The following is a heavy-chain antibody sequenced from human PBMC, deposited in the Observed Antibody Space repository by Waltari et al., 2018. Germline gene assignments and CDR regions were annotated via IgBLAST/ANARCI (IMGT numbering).Heavy chain of an antibody. CDR2: MYYSGST. CDR1: GGSISSYY. V-gene: IGHV4-59*01. Sequence: QVQLQESGPGLVTPSETLSLTCTVSGGSISSYYLSWIRQPPGKGLEWIGYMYYSGSTNYTPSPRTGGTISVDPSKNRFSRRLSSVTGGDTAGYYWAGGVAVAGPGYFDYGGKGTLVPVSS. D-gene: IGHD6-19*01. CDR3: AGGVAVAGPGYFDY. J-gene: IGHJ4*02.